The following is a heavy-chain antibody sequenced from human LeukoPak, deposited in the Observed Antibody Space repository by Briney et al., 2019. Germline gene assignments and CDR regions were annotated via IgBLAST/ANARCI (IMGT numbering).Heavy chain of an antibody. CDR1: GGSISSYY. D-gene: IGHD3-9*01. CDR2: IYYSGST. Sequence: PSETLSLTCTVSGGSISSYYWRWIRQPPGKGLEWIGYIYYSGSTNYNPSLKSRVTISVDTSKNQFSLKLSSVTAADTAVYYCARGFRYAKYYDILTGPIWGQGTMVTVSS. CDR3: ARGFRYAKYYDILTGPI. J-gene: IGHJ3*02. V-gene: IGHV4-59*01.